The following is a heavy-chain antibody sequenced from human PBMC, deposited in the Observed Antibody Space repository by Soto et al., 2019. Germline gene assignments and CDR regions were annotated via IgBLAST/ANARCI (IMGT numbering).Heavy chain of an antibody. CDR1: GYTFTSYA. V-gene: IGHV1-3*01. CDR2: INAGNGNT. J-gene: IGHJ4*02. CDR3: ARVSGIAVAEV. D-gene: IGHD6-19*01. Sequence: QVQLVQSGAEVKKPGASVKVSCKASGYTFTSYAMHWVRQAPGQRLEWMGWINAGNGNTKYSQKFQGRVTITRDTAASTAYMELSSLRSEDTAVYYCARVSGIAVAEVWGQGTLVTVSS.